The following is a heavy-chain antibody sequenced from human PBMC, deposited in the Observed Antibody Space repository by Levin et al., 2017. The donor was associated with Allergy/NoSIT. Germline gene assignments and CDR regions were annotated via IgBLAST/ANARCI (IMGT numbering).Heavy chain of an antibody. J-gene: IGHJ4*02. CDR2: IYYSGST. CDR1: GGSISSYY. V-gene: IGHV4-59*01. CDR3: ARDRDGHPDY. Sequence: ESLKISCTVSGGSISSYYWSWIRQPPGKGLEWIGYIYYSGSTNYNPSLKSRVTISVDTSKNPFSLKLSSVTAADTAVYYCARDRDGHPDYWGQGTLVTVSS.